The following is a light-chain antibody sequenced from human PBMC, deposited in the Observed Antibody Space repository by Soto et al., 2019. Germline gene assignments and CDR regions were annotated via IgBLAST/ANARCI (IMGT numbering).Light chain of an antibody. CDR2: DVN. Sequence: QSALTQPPAASGSPGQSVTISCTGTGSDVATYDFGSWYQQHPGKAPQLMIFDVNKRPSRVPDRFSGSKSGNTASLTVSGLQAEDEADYYCSSFTDINTLIFGGGTKLTVL. V-gene: IGLV2-8*01. CDR3: SSFTDINTLI. J-gene: IGLJ2*01. CDR1: GSDVATYDF.